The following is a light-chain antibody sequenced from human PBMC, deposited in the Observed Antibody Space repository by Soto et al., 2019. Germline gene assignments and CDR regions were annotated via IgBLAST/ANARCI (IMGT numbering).Light chain of an antibody. CDR2: AAS. CDR3: QQSYSTPRT. J-gene: IGKJ1*01. Sequence: DIQMTQSPSSLSASVGDRVTITCRASQSISNYLNWYQQKPGKAPKLLMFAASSLQSGVPSRFSVGGSGTDFTLPISSLQPEDFPTYYCQQSYSTPRTFAQGTKVEIK. V-gene: IGKV1-39*01. CDR1: QSISNY.